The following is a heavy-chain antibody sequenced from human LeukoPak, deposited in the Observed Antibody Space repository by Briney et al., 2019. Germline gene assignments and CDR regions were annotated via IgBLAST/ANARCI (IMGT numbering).Heavy chain of an antibody. CDR1: GFTFSSYG. J-gene: IGHJ4*02. Sequence: GRSLRLSCAASGFTFSSYGMHWVRQAPGKGLEWVAVISYDGSNKYYADSVKGRFTISRDNSKNTLYLQMNSLRAEDTAVDYCATAIPRYSSSFLDYWGQGTLVTVSS. V-gene: IGHV3-30*03. CDR3: ATAIPRYSSSFLDY. CDR2: ISYDGSNK. D-gene: IGHD6-13*01.